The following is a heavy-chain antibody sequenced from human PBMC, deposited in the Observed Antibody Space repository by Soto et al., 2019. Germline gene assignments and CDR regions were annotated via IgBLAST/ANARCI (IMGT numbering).Heavy chain of an antibody. CDR2: IVYTEST. D-gene: IGHD5-12*01. V-gene: IGHV4-31*03. CDR1: GDSVSSGDYY. J-gene: IGHJ4*02. CDR3: AREVAATTHFDY. Sequence: QVHLQESGPGLVKPSQTLSLTCTVSGDSVSSGDYYWSWIRQYPARGLEYIGYIVYTESTYYNPSLKSRVVISIDRSKNQFSLMLISVTAADTAVYYCAREVAATTHFDYWGQGTLVTV.